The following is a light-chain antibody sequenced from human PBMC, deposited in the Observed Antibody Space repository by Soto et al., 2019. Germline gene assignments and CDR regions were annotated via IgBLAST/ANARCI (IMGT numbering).Light chain of an antibody. CDR2: DVS. V-gene: IGLV2-14*03. J-gene: IGLJ2*01. CDR3: GSYRSSGTLV. Sequence: QSALTQPASVSGSPGQSITISCTGTSSDVGGYNYVSWYQQHPGKAPQLMIHDVSNRPSGVSNRFSGSKSGNTASLTISGLQAEDEADYYCGSYRSSGTLVFGGGTKLTVL. CDR1: SSDVGGYNY.